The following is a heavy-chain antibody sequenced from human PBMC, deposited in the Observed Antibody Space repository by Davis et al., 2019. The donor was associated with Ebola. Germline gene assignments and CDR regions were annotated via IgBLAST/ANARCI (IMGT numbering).Heavy chain of an antibody. J-gene: IGHJ6*02. Sequence: SETLSLTCAVYGGSFSGYYWSWIRQPPGKGLEWIGEINHSGSTNYNPSLKSRVTISVDTSKNQFSLKLSSVTAADTAVYYCARWRINDFWSGYLAHYYGMDVWGQGTTVTVSS. CDR2: INHSGST. D-gene: IGHD3-3*01. CDR1: GGSFSGYY. V-gene: IGHV4-34*01. CDR3: ARWRINDFWSGYLAHYYGMDV.